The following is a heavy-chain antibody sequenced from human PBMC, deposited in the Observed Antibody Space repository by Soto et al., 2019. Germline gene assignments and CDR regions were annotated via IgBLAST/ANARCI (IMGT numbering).Heavy chain of an antibody. V-gene: IGHV3-23*01. CDR3: AQGPWLDRFDY. J-gene: IGHJ4*02. CDR2: VSGGTT. D-gene: IGHD6-19*01. Sequence: EVQLLESGGGLVQPGGSLRLSCAASGFTFNSYTMSWVRQAPGKGLEWVSAVSGGTTYYADSVKGRFTISTDNSKSTVHLQMSSLRAEDTAVYYCAQGPWLDRFDYWGQGTLVTVSS. CDR1: GFTFNSYT.